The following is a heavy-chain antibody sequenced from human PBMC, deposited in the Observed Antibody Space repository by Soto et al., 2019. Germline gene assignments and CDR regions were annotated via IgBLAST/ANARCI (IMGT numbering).Heavy chain of an antibody. J-gene: IGHJ6*02. CDR2: ISGSGGST. D-gene: IGHD3-22*01. CDR1: GFTFSSYA. V-gene: IGHV3-23*01. Sequence: SGGSLRLSCAASGFTFSSYAMSWVRQAPGKGLEWVSAISGSGGSTYYADSVKGRFTISRDNSKNTLYLQMNSLRAEDTAVYYCAKRGYDSSGYPRYYYYGMDVWGQGTTVTVSS. CDR3: AKRGYDSSGYPRYYYYGMDV.